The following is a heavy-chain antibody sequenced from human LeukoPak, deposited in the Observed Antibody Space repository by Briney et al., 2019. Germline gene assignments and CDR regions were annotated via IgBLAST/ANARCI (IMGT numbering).Heavy chain of an antibody. D-gene: IGHD3-3*01. Sequence: GGSLRLSCAASGFTFSSSAMSWVRQAPGKGLEWVSAISDTGAGTYYADSVKGRFTISRDNAKNSLYLQMNSLRAEDTAVYYCARRSPGPGSDFQHWGQGTLVTVSS. V-gene: IGHV3-23*01. CDR2: ISDTGAGT. J-gene: IGHJ1*01. CDR1: GFTFSSSA. CDR3: ARRSPGPGSDFQH.